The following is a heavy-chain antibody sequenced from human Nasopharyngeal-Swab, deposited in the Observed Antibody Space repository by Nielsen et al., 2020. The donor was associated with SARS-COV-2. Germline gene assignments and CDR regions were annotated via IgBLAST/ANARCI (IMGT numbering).Heavy chain of an antibody. V-gene: IGHV1-24*01. CDR2: FDHEDGEA. D-gene: IGHD6-13*01. J-gene: IGHJ4*02. CDR1: GYTLSDFS. Sequence: ASVKVSCKGSGYTLSDFSIHWVRQAPGRGFEWLGAFDHEDGEAIYAQQFQGRVSMTADTSRDTAFLEVTSLGSEDTAVYFCATVAAAGNLDYWGPGTLISVSS. CDR3: ATVAAAGNLDY.